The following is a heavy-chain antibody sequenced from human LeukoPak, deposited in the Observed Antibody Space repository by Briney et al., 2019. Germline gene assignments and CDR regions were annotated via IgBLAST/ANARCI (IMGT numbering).Heavy chain of an antibody. J-gene: IGHJ5*02. Sequence: GGSLRLSCAASGFTFNTYTMNWVRQAPGKGLEWVSSFSSSGFYIYYADSVKGRFTISRDNAKNSLYLQMNSLRAEDTAVYYCARDREGDYIWGSYRPDWFDPWGQGTLVTVSS. CDR3: ARDREGDYIWGSYRPDWFDP. D-gene: IGHD3-16*02. V-gene: IGHV3-21*01. CDR1: GFTFNTYT. CDR2: FSSSGFYI.